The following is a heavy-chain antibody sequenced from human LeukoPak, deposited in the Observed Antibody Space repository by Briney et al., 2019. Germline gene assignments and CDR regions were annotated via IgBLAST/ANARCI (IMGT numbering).Heavy chain of an antibody. V-gene: IGHV3-21*01. CDR1: GFTFRSYS. CDR2: ISSSSSYI. J-gene: IGHJ4*02. CDR3: ARVAGDFIVGATTDY. D-gene: IGHD1-26*01. Sequence: GGSLRLSCAASGFTFRSYSMNWVRQAPGKGLEWVSSISSSSSYIYYADSVKGRFTISRDNAKNSLYLQMNSLRAEDTAVYYCARVAGDFIVGATTDYWGQGTLVTVSS.